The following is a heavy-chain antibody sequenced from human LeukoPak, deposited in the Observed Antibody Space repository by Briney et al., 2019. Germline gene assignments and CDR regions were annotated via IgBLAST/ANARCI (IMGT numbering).Heavy chain of an antibody. V-gene: IGHV4-34*01. D-gene: IGHD6-19*01. CDR1: GGSFSGYY. Sequence: PSETLSLTCAVYGGSFSGYYWSWIRQPPGKGLEWIGEINHSGSTNYNPPLKSRVTISVDTSKNQFSLKLSSVTAADTAVYYCASEQWLDKKFDYWGQGTLVTVSS. CDR2: INHSGST. J-gene: IGHJ4*02. CDR3: ASEQWLDKKFDY.